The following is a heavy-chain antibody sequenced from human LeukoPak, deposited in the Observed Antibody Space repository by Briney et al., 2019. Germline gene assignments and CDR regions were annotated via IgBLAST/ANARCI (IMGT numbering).Heavy chain of an antibody. CDR3: VKDGLDP. Sequence: GGSLRLSCAASGFTFDDYAMHWVRQAPGKGLEWVSGITWNSDDIVYADSVKGRFTISRDNAKKSLYLQMNSLRAEDTALYYCVKDGLDPWGQGTLVTVSS. CDR2: ITWNSDDI. J-gene: IGHJ5*02. D-gene: IGHD3-16*01. CDR1: GFTFDDYA. V-gene: IGHV3-9*01.